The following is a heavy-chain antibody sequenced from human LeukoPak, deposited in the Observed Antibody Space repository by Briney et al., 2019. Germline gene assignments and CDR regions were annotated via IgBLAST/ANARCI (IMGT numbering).Heavy chain of an antibody. V-gene: IGHV1-46*01. J-gene: IGHJ4*02. CDR2: INPSGGST. CDR3: AREFKGPGIAPRTAVGLSY. CDR1: GYTFTSYY. D-gene: IGHD6-13*01. Sequence: ASVKVSCKASGYTFTSYYMHWVRQAPGQGLEWMGIINPSGGSTSYAQKFQGRVTMTRDTSTSTVYMELSGLRSEDTAVYYCAREFKGPGIAPRTAVGLSYWGQGTLVTVSS.